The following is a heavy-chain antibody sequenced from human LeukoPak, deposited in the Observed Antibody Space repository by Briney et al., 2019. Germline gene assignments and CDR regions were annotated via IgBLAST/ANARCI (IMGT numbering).Heavy chain of an antibody. V-gene: IGHV3-23*01. CDR3: AKVEGKWELQESY. J-gene: IGHJ4*02. Sequence: GGSLRLSCAASGFTFSSYGMSWVRQAPGKGLEWVSAISGSGGSTYYADSVKGRFTISRDNSKNTLYLQMNSLRAEDTAVYYCAKVEGKWELQESYWGQGTLVTVSS. D-gene: IGHD1-26*01. CDR2: ISGSGGST. CDR1: GFTFSSYG.